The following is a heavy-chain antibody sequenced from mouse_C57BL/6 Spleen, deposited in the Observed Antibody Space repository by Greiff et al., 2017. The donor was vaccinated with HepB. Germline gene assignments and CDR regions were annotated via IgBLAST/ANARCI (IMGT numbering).Heavy chain of an antibody. V-gene: IGHV1-26*01. CDR1: GYTFTDYY. CDR3: ARRPRGYAMDY. J-gene: IGHJ4*01. D-gene: IGHD3-1*01. CDR2: INPNNGGT. Sequence: EVQLQQSGPELVKPGASVKISCKASGYTFTDYYMNWVKQSHGKSLEWIGDINPNNGGTSYNQKFKGKATSTVDKSSSTAYMELRSLTSEDSAVYYCARRPRGYAMDYWGQGTSVTVSS.